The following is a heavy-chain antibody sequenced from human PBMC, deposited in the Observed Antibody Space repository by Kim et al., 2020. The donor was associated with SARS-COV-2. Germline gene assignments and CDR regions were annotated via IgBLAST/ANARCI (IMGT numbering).Heavy chain of an antibody. D-gene: IGHD3-22*01. CDR1: GFTFSSYA. Sequence: GGSLRLSCAASGFTFSSYAMSWVRQAPGKGLEWVSAISGSGGSTYYADSVKGRFTISRDNSKNTLYLQMNSLRAEDTAVYYCAKDLVGYYDSSGYYGMYVWGQGTTVTVSS. J-gene: IGHJ6*02. CDR3: AKDLVGYYDSSGYYGMYV. CDR2: ISGSGGST. V-gene: IGHV3-23*01.